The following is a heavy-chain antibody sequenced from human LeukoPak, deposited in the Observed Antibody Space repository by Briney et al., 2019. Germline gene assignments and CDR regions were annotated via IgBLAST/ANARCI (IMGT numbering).Heavy chain of an antibody. Sequence: GGSLRLSCAASGFTFSSYAMHWVRQAPGKGLEWVAVISYDGSNKYCADSVKGRFTISRDNSKNTLYLQMNSLRAEDTAVYYCARDLREYYYDSSGAFDIWGQGTMVTVSS. CDR3: ARDLREYYYDSSGAFDI. CDR2: ISYDGSNK. J-gene: IGHJ3*02. CDR1: GFTFSSYA. D-gene: IGHD3-22*01. V-gene: IGHV3-30-3*01.